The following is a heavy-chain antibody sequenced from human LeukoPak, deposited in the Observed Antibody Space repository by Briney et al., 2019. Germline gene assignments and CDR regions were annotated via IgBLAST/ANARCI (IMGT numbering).Heavy chain of an antibody. Sequence: AGGSLRLSCGASGFTFSSYSMNWVRQAPGKGLEWVSSISSSSSYIYYADSVKGRFTISRDNAKNSLYLQMNSLRAEDTAVYYCARDQAGVDFDYWGQGTLVTVSS. J-gene: IGHJ4*02. CDR2: ISSSSSYI. CDR3: ARDQAGVDFDY. D-gene: IGHD3-10*01. CDR1: GFTFSSYS. V-gene: IGHV3-21*01.